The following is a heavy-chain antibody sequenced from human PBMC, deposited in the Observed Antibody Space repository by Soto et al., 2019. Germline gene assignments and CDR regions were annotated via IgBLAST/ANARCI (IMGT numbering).Heavy chain of an antibody. J-gene: IGHJ5*02. CDR1: GFTFSSYA. V-gene: IGHV3-30-3*01. CDR3: ARDWQYSSSWLNWFDP. Sequence: QVQLVESGGGVAQPGRSLRLSCAASGFTFSSYAIHWVRQAPGKGLEWVSVISYDGSNKYYADSVKGRFTISRDNSKNTLYLQMNSLRAEDTAVYYCARDWQYSSSWLNWFDPWGQGTLVTVSS. CDR2: ISYDGSNK. D-gene: IGHD6-13*01.